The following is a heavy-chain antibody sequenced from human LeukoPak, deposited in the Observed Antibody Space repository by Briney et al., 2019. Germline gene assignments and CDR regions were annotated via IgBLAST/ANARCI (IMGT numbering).Heavy chain of an antibody. Sequence: GGSLRLSCAASGFTFSNYVMHWVRQAPGKGLEWVAVISYDGSNKYYADSVKGRFTISRDNSKNTLYLQMNSLRAEDTAVYYCAKTYSGRWPHDALDIWGQGTMVTVSS. J-gene: IGHJ3*02. CDR2: ISYDGSNK. D-gene: IGHD5-12*01. CDR1: GFTFSNYV. CDR3: AKTYSGRWPHDALDI. V-gene: IGHV3-30*18.